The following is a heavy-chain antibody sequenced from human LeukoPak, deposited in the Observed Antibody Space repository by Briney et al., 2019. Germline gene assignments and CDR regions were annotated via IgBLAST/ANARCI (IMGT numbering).Heavy chain of an antibody. V-gene: IGHV3-30*02. J-gene: IGHJ6*03. CDR3: AKGRGWEASYYYYMDV. CDR1: GFTFSSYG. CDR2: IRYDGSNK. D-gene: IGHD1-26*01. Sequence: SGGSLRLSCAASGFTFSSYGIHWVRQAPGKGLEWVAFIRYDGSNKYYTDSVKGRFTISRDNSKNTQYLQMNSLRAEDTAVYYCAKGRGWEASYYYYMDVWGKGTTVTISS.